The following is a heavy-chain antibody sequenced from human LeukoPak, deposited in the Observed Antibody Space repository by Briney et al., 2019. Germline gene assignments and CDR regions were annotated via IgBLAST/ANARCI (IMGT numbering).Heavy chain of an antibody. V-gene: IGHV4-39*01. Sequence: PSETLSLTCTVSRGSITGSSFFWGWIRQSPGKGLDWIGTISYTGTIHYSPSLQSRLTVSVDTSKNQFSLRLSSVTAADTAVYYCAKHGYSSSWYFDYWGQGTLVTVSS. CDR3: AKHGYSSSWYFDY. CDR1: RGSITGSSFF. J-gene: IGHJ4*02. CDR2: ISYTGTI. D-gene: IGHD6-13*01.